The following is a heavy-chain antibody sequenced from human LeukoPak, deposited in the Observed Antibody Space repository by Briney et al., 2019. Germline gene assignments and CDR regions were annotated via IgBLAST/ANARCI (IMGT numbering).Heavy chain of an antibody. CDR1: GFTFSNYW. D-gene: IGHD2-8*02. V-gene: IGHV3-7*01. CDR3: ARDDPVVYATYDH. J-gene: IGHJ4*02. Sequence: GGSLRLSCAASGFTFSNYWMHWVRQAPGKGPEWVADIRRDGSEKYCVDSPKGRFTISRDNAKNSLYLQMTSLRADDTAVYYCARDDPVVYATYDHWGQGTLVTVSS. CDR2: IRRDGSEK.